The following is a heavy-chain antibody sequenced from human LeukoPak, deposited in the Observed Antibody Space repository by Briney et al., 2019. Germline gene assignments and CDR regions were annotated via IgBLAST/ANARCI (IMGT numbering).Heavy chain of an antibody. J-gene: IGHJ5*02. V-gene: IGHV5-51*01. Sequence: GESLKISCKGSGYSFTSYWIGWVRQMPGKGLEWMGIIYPGDSDTRYSPSFQGQVTISADKSISTAYLQWSSLKASDTAMYYCARVPHPMVRGVIDWFDPWGQGTLVTVSS. D-gene: IGHD3-10*01. CDR1: GYSFTSYW. CDR3: ARVPHPMVRGVIDWFDP. CDR2: IYPGDSDT.